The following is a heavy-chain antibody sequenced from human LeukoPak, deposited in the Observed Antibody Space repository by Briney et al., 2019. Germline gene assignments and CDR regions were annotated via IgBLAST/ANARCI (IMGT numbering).Heavy chain of an antibody. J-gene: IGHJ4*02. Sequence: GGSLRLSCAASGFTFSSDWMRWVRQAPGKGLEWVASIKPDGSEKYYVDSVKGRFTISTDNAKNSLFLPLNSLRADDPALYYFASEYYWGQGTLVTVS. CDR3: ASEYY. CDR1: GFTFSSDW. CDR2: IKPDGSEK. V-gene: IGHV3-7*01.